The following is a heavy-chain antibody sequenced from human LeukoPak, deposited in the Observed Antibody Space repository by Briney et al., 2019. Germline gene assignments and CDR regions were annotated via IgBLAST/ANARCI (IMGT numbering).Heavy chain of an antibody. V-gene: IGHV4-59*08. CDR3: ARNWYGSSWSEQIYYFDY. J-gene: IGHJ4*02. Sequence: SETLSLTCTVSGGSISSYYWSWIRQPPGKGLEWIGYIYYSGSTNYNPSLKSRITISVDTSKNQFSLKLSSVTAADTAVYYCARNWYGSSWSEQIYYFDYWGQGTLVTVSS. CDR2: IYYSGST. CDR1: GGSISSYY. D-gene: IGHD6-13*01.